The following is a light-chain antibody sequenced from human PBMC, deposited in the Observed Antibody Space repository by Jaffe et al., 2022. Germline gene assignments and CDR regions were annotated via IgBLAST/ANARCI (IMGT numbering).Light chain of an antibody. CDR3: CSYARSRIYVV. CDR1: SSDVGNYNL. J-gene: IGLJ2*01. CDR2: EVN. Sequence: QSALTQPASVSGSPGQSITISCTGTSSDVGNYNLVSWYQQHPGKAPKLMIYEVNKRPSGVSNRFSGSKSGNTASLTISGLQAEDEADYYCCSYARSRIYVVFGGGTKLTVL. V-gene: IGLV2-23*02.